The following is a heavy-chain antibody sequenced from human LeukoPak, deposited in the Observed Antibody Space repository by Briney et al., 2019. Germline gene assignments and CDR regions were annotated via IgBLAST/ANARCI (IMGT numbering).Heavy chain of an antibody. CDR2: INSDGINT. CDR1: GFTFSNYW. V-gene: IGHV3-74*01. D-gene: IGHD3-10*01. Sequence: GGSLRLSCAASGFTFSNYWMHWVRQAPGKGLVWVSRINSDGINTSYADSVKGRFTISRDNAKNTLYLQMNSLRAEDTAVYYCARTSWFGEDGVFLGHWGQGTLVTVSS. J-gene: IGHJ5*02. CDR3: ARTSWFGEDGVFLGH.